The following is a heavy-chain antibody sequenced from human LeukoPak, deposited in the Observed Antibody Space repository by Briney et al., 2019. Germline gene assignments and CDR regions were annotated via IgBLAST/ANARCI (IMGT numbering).Heavy chain of an antibody. V-gene: IGHV3-23*01. CDR3: AKDLKRWLAPTGQDY. CDR2: ISGSGGIT. Sequence: GGSLRLSCAASGFTFSSYAMHWVRQAPGKGLEWVSAISGSGGITYYADSVKGRFTISRDNSKNTLYLQMNSLRAEDTAVYYSAKDLKRWLAPTGQDYWGQGTLVTVSS. D-gene: IGHD6-19*01. CDR1: GFTFSSYA. J-gene: IGHJ4*02.